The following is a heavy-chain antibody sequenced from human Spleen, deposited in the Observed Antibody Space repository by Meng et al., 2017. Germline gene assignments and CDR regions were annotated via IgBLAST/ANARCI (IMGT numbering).Heavy chain of an antibody. J-gene: IGHJ5*02. CDR1: GDSINSDNW. CDR3: CTQHHYNWFDP. D-gene: IGHD2-8*01. CDR2: IYHSGST. Sequence: QVQLQESGPGLVKPSGTLSLTCAVSGDSINSDNWWSWVRQSPGKGLEWIGEIYHSGSTNYNPSLKSRVTISVDTSKNQFSLKLTSVTAADTAVYYCCTQHHYNWFDPWGQGTLVTVSS. V-gene: IGHV4-4*02.